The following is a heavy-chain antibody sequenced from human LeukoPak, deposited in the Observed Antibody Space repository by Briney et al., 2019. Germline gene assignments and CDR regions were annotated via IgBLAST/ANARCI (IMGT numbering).Heavy chain of an antibody. CDR2: IYYSGST. Sequence: SETLSLTCTVSGGSISSYYWSWIRQPPGKGLEWIGHIYYSGSTNYNPSLKSRVTISVDTSKNQFSLKLSSVTAADTAVYYCARHEGEFDYWGQGTLVTVSS. CDR3: ARHEGEFDY. D-gene: IGHD3-10*01. V-gene: IGHV4-59*08. J-gene: IGHJ4*02. CDR1: GGSISSYY.